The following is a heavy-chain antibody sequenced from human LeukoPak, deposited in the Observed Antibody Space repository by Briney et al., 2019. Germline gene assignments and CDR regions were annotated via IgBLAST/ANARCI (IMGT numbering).Heavy chain of an antibody. CDR2: ISYDGSNK. D-gene: IGHD1-26*01. CDR3: ARGIVGAKAFDI. V-gene: IGHV3-30*04. Sequence: GGSLRLSCAASGFTFSSYAMHWVRQAPGKGLEWVAVISYDGSNKYYADSVKGRFTISRDNSKNTLYLQMNSLRAEDTAVYYCARGIVGAKAFDIWGQGTMVTVSS. CDR1: GFTFSSYA. J-gene: IGHJ3*02.